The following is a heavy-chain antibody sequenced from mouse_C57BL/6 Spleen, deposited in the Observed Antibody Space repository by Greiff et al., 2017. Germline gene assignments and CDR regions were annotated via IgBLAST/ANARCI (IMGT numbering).Heavy chain of an antibody. D-gene: IGHD1-1*01. CDR1: GYTFTSYW. J-gene: IGHJ4*01. CDR2: IDPSDSET. CDR3: ARAGIYYYGSSSYYYAMDY. Sequence: QVQLQQPGAELVRPGSSVKLSCKASGYTFTSYWMHWVKQRPIQGLEWIGNIDPSDSETHYNQKFKDKATLTVDKSSSTAYMQLSSLTSEDSAVYYCARAGIYYYGSSSYYYAMDYWGQGTSVTVSS. V-gene: IGHV1-52*01.